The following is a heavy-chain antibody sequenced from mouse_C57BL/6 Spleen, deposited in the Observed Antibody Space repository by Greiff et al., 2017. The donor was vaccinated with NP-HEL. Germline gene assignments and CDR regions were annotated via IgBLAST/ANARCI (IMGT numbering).Heavy chain of an antibody. D-gene: IGHD1-1*01. V-gene: IGHV5-16*01. CDR3: ARIDYYGSNFDY. Sequence: EVKLVESEGGLVQPGSSMKLSCTASGFTFSDYYMAWVRQVPEKGLEWVANINYDGSSTYYLDSLKSRFIISRDNAKNILYLQMSSLKSEDTATYYCARIDYYGSNFDYWGQGTTLTVSS. J-gene: IGHJ2*01. CDR2: INYDGSST. CDR1: GFTFSDYY.